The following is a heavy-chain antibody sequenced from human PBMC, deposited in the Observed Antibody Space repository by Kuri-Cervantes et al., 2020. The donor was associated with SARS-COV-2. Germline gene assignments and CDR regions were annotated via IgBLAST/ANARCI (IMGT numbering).Heavy chain of an antibody. V-gene: IGHV4-59*01. CDR3: ARDNILSSGSGFDY. Sequence: SETLSLTCTVSGGSISSYCWSWIRQPPGKGLEWIGYFYYSGITNYNPSLKNRVTMSVDTSKNQFSPNLSSVTAADTAVYYCARDNILSSGSGFDYWGQGTLVTVSS. CDR2: FYYSGIT. J-gene: IGHJ4*02. CDR1: GGSISSYC. D-gene: IGHD1-26*01.